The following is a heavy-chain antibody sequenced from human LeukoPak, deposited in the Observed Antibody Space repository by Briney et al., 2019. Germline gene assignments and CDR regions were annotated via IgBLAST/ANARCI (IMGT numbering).Heavy chain of an antibody. J-gene: IGHJ4*02. CDR3: ARGIAVAGTSIQFDY. V-gene: IGHV1-18*01. Sequence: ASVNVSCKASGYTFTSYGISWVRQTPGQGLEWMGWISTYNRNTNYAQNLQGRVTMTTDTSTSTAYMELRSLRSDDTAVYYCARGIAVAGTSIQFDYWGQGTLVTVSS. CDR2: ISTYNRNT. CDR1: GYTFTSYG. D-gene: IGHD6-19*01.